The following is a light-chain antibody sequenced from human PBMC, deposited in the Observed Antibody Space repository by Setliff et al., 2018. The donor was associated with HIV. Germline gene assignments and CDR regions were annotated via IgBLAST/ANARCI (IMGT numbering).Light chain of an antibody. CDR3: SSYTYSGTLG. CDR2: DVS. V-gene: IGLV2-14*03. CDR1: SNDVGGYNY. Sequence: QSALAQPASVSGSPGQSITISCTGTSNDVGGYNYVSWYQQHPGKAPKLMIYDVSNRPSGVSNRFSGSKSGNTASLTISGLQAEDEADYYCSSYTYSGTLGFGTGTKGTVL. J-gene: IGLJ1*01.